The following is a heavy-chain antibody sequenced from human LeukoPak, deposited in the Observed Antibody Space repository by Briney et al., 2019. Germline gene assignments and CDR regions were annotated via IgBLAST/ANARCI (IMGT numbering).Heavy chain of an antibody. D-gene: IGHD3-3*01. J-gene: IGHJ4*02. Sequence: GGSLRLSCAASGFTFSHYGVHWVRQAPGKGLEWVAVISYDGSNKYFADSVKGRFTISRDNSKNTVFLQMNSLRAEDTAVYYCAKGQITIFGDFDYWGQGTLVTVSS. CDR2: ISYDGSNK. CDR3: AKGQITIFGDFDY. CDR1: GFTFSHYG. V-gene: IGHV3-30*18.